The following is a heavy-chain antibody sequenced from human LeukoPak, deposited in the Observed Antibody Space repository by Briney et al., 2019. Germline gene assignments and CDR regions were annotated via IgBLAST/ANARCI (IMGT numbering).Heavy chain of an antibody. CDR3: ARLTNDAFDI. CDR1: GGSISSGGYS. J-gene: IGHJ3*02. CDR2: IYHSGST. V-gene: IGHV4-30-2*01. D-gene: IGHD2-2*01. Sequence: SETLPLTCAVSGGSISSGGYSWSWIRQPPGKGLEWIGYIYHSGSTYYNPSLKSRVTISVDRSKNQFSLKLSSVTAADTAVYYCARLTNDAFDIWGQGTMVTVSS.